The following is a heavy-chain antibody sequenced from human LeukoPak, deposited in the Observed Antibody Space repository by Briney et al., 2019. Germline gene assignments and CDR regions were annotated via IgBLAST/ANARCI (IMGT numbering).Heavy chain of an antibody. D-gene: IGHD3-22*01. CDR2: IYTSGST. V-gene: IGHV4-4*07. CDR1: GGSFSGYY. CDR3: ARDLGLSAYYDSSGYEV. J-gene: IGHJ4*02. Sequence: PSETLSLTCAVYGGSFSGYYWSWIRQPAGKGLEWIGRIYTSGSTNYNPSLKSRVTMSVDTSKNQFSLRLSSVTAADTAVYYCARDLGLSAYYDSSGYEVWGQGTLVTVSS.